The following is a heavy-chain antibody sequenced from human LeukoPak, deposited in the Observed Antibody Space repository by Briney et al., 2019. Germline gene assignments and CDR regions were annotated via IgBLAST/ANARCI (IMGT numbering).Heavy chain of an antibody. V-gene: IGHV3-21*01. CDR1: GFTFSSYS. CDR2: ISGGSSYI. D-gene: IGHD1-26*01. Sequence: GGSLRLSCAASGFTFSSYSMSWVRQAPGKGLEWVSSISGGSSYIYYVDSVKGRFTVSRDNAKNSLYLQMNSLRAEDTAVYYCARDHMGYDYWGQGTLVTVSS. J-gene: IGHJ4*02. CDR3: ARDHMGYDY.